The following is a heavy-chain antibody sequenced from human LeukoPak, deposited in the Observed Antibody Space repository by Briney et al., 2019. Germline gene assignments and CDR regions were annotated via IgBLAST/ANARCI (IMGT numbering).Heavy chain of an antibody. CDR1: GGSISSYY. J-gene: IGHJ6*02. D-gene: IGHD3-22*01. Sequence: SETLSLTCTVSGGSISSYYWSWIRQPPGKGLEWIGYIYYGGSTNYNPSLKSRVTISVDTSKNQFSLKLSSVTAADTAVYYCARALDYYDSSGYYYLHYYGMDVWGQGTTVTVS. CDR2: IYYGGST. CDR3: ARALDYYDSSGYYYLHYYGMDV. V-gene: IGHV4-59*01.